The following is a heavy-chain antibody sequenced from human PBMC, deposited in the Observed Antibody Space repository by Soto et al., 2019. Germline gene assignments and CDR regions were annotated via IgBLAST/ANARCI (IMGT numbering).Heavy chain of an antibody. CDR2: IVVGSGNT. J-gene: IGHJ6*02. D-gene: IGHD3-3*01. CDR1: GFTFTSSA. CDR3: AASYYDFCSGDYYRMDV. V-gene: IGHV1-58*01. Sequence: ASVKVSCKASGFTFTSSAVQWVRQARGQRLEWIGWIVVGSGNTNYAQKFKERVTITRDMSTSTAYVELSSLRAEDTAVYYCAASYYDFCSGDYYRMDVWGQGTTVTFSS.